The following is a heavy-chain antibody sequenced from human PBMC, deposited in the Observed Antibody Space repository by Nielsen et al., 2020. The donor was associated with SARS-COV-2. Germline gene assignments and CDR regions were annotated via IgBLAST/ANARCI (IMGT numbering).Heavy chain of an antibody. CDR2: IYNNDAT. V-gene: IGHV3-66*01. CDR3: AGSGIAAAGAFDI. D-gene: IGHD6-13*01. J-gene: IGHJ3*02. Sequence: GESLKISCAASGFNVNKYMTWVRQGPGKGLECVSVIYNNDATYYADSVKGRFIMSRDNSKNMLYLQMDSLRAEDTAVFYCAGSGIAAAGAFDIWGQGTMVTVSS. CDR1: GFNVNKY.